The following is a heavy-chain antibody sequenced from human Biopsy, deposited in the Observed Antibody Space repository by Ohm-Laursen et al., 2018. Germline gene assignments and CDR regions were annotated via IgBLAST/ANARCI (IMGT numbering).Heavy chain of an antibody. D-gene: IGHD1-1*01. CDR2: ITTSGETT. V-gene: IGHV3-23*01. CDR1: GFTYTNYA. Sequence: SLRLSCSAFGFTYTNYAMSWVRQAPGKGLEWVSAITTSGETTYYTDPVKGRFTISRDNSKNTLYLQMTSLGADDTAIYYRAKFTGYTFPWDAFDMWGQGTMVTVSS. J-gene: IGHJ3*02. CDR3: AKFTGYTFPWDAFDM.